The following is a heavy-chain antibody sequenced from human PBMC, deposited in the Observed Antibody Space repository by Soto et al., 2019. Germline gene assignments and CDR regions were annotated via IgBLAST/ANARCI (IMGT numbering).Heavy chain of an antibody. Sequence: QVQLQESGPGLVKPSETLSLTCTVSGGSISSYYWSSIRQPAGKGLEWIGRIYTSGSTNYNPSLKSRVTMSVDTSKNQFSLKLSSVTAADTAVYYCARDHGPAHSYYYYGMDVWGQGTTVTVSS. CDR3: ARDHGPAHSYYYYGMDV. V-gene: IGHV4-4*07. J-gene: IGHJ6*02. D-gene: IGHD2-8*01. CDR2: IYTSGST. CDR1: GGSISSYY.